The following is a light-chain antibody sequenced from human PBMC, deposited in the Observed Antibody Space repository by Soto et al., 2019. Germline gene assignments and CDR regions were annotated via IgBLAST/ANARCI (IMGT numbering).Light chain of an antibody. CDR3: QQYNNWPQT. J-gene: IGKJ1*01. CDR2: GAS. CDR1: QTINNN. V-gene: IGKV3-15*01. Sequence: VVLTQSPSSXSVARXXGXXXXVRASQTINNNVAWYQLKDGQVPRLVIYGASTRATDIPARFSGSGSGTEFTLTISSLQSEDFAEYHCQQYNNWPQTFGQGTKVDIK.